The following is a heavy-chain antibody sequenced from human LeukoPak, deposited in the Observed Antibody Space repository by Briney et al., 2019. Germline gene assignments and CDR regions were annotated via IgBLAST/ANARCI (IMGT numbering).Heavy chain of an antibody. CDR2: INPNSGGT. V-gene: IGHV1-2*02. Sequence: ASVKVSCKASGYTFTGYYMHWVRQAPGQGLEWMGWINPNSGGTNYAQKFQGRVTMTRDTSISTAYMELSRLRSDDTAVYYCAKSTHTNIVVAKGFDPWGQGTLVTVSS. J-gene: IGHJ5*02. CDR1: GYTFTGYY. D-gene: IGHD2-21*01. CDR3: AKSTHTNIVVAKGFDP.